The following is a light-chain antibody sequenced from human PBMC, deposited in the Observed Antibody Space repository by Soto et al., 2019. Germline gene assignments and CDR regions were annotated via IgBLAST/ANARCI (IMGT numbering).Light chain of an antibody. Sequence: ESVLPHSPGTLSFSPFEIAHLSLLGSQSVSSSYLAWYQQKPGQAPRLLIYGASSRATGIPDRFSGSGSATDFTLTISRLEPEDFAVYYCQKYGSSPRTFGQGTTVDIK. J-gene: IGKJ1*01. CDR1: QSVSSSY. CDR2: GAS. CDR3: QKYGSSPRT. V-gene: IGKV3-20*01.